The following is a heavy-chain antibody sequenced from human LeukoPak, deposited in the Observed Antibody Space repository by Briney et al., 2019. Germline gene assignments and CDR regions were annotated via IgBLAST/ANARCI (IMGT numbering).Heavy chain of an antibody. D-gene: IGHD6-19*01. CDR3: AKDDTGYSSGWFDY. J-gene: IGHJ4*02. CDR1: GFAFGNYA. Sequence: GGSLRLSCAASGFAFGNYAMGWVRQAPGKGLEWVSSIDSSGSYTPSADSVKGRFTISRDNSKNTLYLQMNSLRAEDTAVYYCAKDDTGYSSGWFDYWGQGTLVTVSS. CDR2: IDSSGSYT. V-gene: IGHV3-23*01.